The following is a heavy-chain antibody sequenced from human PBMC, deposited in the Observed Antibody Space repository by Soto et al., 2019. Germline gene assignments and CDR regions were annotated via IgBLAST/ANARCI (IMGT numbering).Heavy chain of an antibody. CDR1: GCSFSSYV. Sequence: QVQLVQSGAEVRKPGASVNISCRASGCSFSSYVINWVRQAPGQRLEWMGGINPDNGTTRYAQTFQGRVTITRHSCARIAYVEGSGLSTAVTAVSGCARVRLSAVPRAKDDFAVWGHRTIVPLSS. CDR2: INPDNGTT. J-gene: IGHJ3*01. CDR3: ARVRLSAVPRAKDDFAV. V-gene: IGHV1-3*01.